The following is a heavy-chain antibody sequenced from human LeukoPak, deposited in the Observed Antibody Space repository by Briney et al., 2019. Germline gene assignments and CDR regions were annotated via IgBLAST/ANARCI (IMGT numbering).Heavy chain of an antibody. CDR2: ISAYNGNT. CDR1: GYTFTSYG. Sequence: ASVKVSCKASGYTFTSYGISWVRQAPGQGVERMGWISAYNGNTNYAQKLQGRVTMTTDTSTSTAYMELRSLRSDDTAVYYCARAPFYCSNTSCFFDPWGQGTLVTVSS. J-gene: IGHJ5*02. D-gene: IGHD2-2*01. CDR3: ARAPFYCSNTSCFFDP. V-gene: IGHV1-18*01.